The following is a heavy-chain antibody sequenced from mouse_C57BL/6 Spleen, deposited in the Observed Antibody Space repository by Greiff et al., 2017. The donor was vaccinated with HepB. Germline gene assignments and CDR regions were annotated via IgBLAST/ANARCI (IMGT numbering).Heavy chain of an antibody. CDR2: IYPGSGST. V-gene: IGHV1-55*01. CDR3: ARWYGNYVGYFDY. J-gene: IGHJ2*01. D-gene: IGHD2-10*02. Sequence: QVQLQQPGAELVKPGASVKMSCKASGYTFTSYWITWVKQRPGQGLEWIGDIYPGSGSTNYNEKFKGKATLTVDTSSSTAYMQLSSLTSEDSAVYYCARWYGNYVGYFDYWGQGTTLTVSS. CDR1: GYTFTSYW.